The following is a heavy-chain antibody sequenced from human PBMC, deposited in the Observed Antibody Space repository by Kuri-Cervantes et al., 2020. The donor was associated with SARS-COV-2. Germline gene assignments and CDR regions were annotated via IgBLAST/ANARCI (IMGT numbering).Heavy chain of an antibody. CDR1: GYTLTELS. D-gene: IGHD3-3*01. V-gene: IGHV1-24*01. CDR3: ARGDLGVTIFGVGAFDI. CDR2: FDPEDGET. Sequence: ASVKVSCKVSGYTLTELSMHWVRQAPGKGLEWMGGFDPEDGETIYAQKFQGRVTMTEDTSTDTAYMELSRLRSDDTAVYYCARGDLGVTIFGVGAFDIWGQGTMVTVSS. J-gene: IGHJ3*02.